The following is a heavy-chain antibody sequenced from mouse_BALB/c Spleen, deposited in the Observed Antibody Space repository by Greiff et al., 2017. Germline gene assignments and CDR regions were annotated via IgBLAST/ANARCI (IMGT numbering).Heavy chain of an antibody. V-gene: IGHV1S22*01. J-gene: IGHJ3*01. D-gene: IGHD2-1*01. CDR2: IYPGSGST. Sequence: LQQPGSELVRPGASVKLSCKASGYTFTSYWMHWVKQRHGQGLEWIGNIYPGSGSTNYDEKFKSKGTLTVDTSSSTAYMHLSSLTSEDSAVYYCTRGYYGNSAWFAYWGQGTLVTVSA. CDR3: TRGYYGNSAWFAY. CDR1: GYTFTSYW.